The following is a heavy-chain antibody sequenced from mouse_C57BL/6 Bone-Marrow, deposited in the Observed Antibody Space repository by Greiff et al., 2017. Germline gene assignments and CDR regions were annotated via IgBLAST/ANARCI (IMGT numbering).Heavy chain of an antibody. D-gene: IGHD1-1*01. V-gene: IGHV2-5*01. CDR3: ATLVATPWFAY. J-gene: IGHJ3*01. CDR1: GFSLTSFG. CDR2: IWRGGST. Sequence: QVHVKQSGPGLVQPSQSLSITCTVSGFSLTSFGVHWVRQSPGKGLEWLGVIWRGGSTDYNAAFMCRLSITKDNSKSQVFFKMNSLQADDTAIYYCATLVATPWFAYWGQGTLVTVPA.